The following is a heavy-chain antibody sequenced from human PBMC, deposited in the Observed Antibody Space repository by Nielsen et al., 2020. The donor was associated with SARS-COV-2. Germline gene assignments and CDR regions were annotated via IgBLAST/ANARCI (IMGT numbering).Heavy chain of an antibody. V-gene: IGHV1-2*06. Sequence: SVKVSCKASGYTFTDYYIHWLRQAPGQGLEWMGRINPYSGGTNYAQKFQGIVTMTRDASISTVYMELTSDDTAVYYCARARATIFGLVMSYGMGVWGQGTTVAVSS. CDR1: GYTFTDYY. CDR3: ARARATIFGLVMSYGMGV. J-gene: IGHJ6*02. D-gene: IGHD3/OR15-3a*01. CDR2: INPYSGGT.